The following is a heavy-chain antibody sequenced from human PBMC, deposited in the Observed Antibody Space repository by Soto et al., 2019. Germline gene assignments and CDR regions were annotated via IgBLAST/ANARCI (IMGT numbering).Heavy chain of an antibody. J-gene: IGHJ4*02. V-gene: IGHV4-61*01. CDR3: ARGPDYIDGGRTFDF. CDR1: DDSFRGAYYY. D-gene: IGHD4-4*01. Sequence: SETLSLTCTVSDDSFRGAYYYWSWIRQPLGKGPGWIGYTYYNGDTKYNPALKSRVTMSVDTSKNQFSLRLSSVTAADTDVYFCARGPDYIDGGRTFDFLGRGTLVPVSP. CDR2: TYYNGDT.